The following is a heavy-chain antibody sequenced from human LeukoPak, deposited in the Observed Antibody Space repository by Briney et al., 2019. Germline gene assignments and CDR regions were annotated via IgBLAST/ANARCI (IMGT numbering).Heavy chain of an antibody. CDR2: ISYDGDNK. CDR1: GFTFSSYT. J-gene: IGHJ4*02. V-gene: IGHV3-30*04. D-gene: IGHD3-10*01. CDR3: ARGLAAFRDYYASGSLDY. Sequence: GRSLRLSCTASGFTFSSYTMHWVRQAPGKGLEWVAVISYDGDNKYYADSVRGRFTISRDNSKNTLYLQMNSLRAEDTAVYYCARGLAAFRDYYASGSLDYWGQGALVTVSS.